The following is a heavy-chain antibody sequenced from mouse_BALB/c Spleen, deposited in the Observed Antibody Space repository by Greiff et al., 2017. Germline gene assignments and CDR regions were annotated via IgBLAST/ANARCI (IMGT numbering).Heavy chain of an antibody. CDR1: GYAFTNYL. Sequence: VQLQQSGAELVRPGTSVKVSCKASGYAFTNYLIEWVKQRPGQGLEWIGVINPGSGGTNYNEKFKGKATLTADKSSSTAYMQLSSLTSVDSAVYFCARYSRYAMDYWGQGTSVTVSS. V-gene: IGHV1-54*01. D-gene: IGHD2-12*01. CDR3: ARYSRYAMDY. CDR2: INPGSGGT. J-gene: IGHJ4*01.